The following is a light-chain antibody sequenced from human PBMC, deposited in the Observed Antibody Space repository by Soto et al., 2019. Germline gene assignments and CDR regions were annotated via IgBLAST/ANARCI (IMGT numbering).Light chain of an antibody. Sequence: QSVLTQPASVSGSPGQSITISCTGTSSDVGAYNSVSWYQQHPGKVPKLMIYDVSHRPSGVSDRFSGSKSGNTAALTISGLQAEDEADYYCSSHTSSRLLEFGGGTKVTVL. CDR2: DVS. CDR1: SSDVGAYNS. CDR3: SSHTSSRLLE. J-gene: IGLJ2*01. V-gene: IGLV2-14*01.